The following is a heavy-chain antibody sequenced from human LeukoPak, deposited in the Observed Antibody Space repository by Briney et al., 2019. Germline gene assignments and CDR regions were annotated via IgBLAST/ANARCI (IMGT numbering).Heavy chain of an antibody. Sequence: ASVKVSCKASGYTFTSYAMNWVRQAPGQGLEWMGWINTNTGNPTYAQGFTGRFVFSLDTSVSTAYLQISSLKAEDTAVYYCARSLSGSGSYLAYPFDYWGQGTLVTVSS. CDR1: GYTFTSYA. CDR3: ARSLSGSGSYLAYPFDY. D-gene: IGHD3-10*01. V-gene: IGHV7-4-1*02. CDR2: INTNTGNP. J-gene: IGHJ4*02.